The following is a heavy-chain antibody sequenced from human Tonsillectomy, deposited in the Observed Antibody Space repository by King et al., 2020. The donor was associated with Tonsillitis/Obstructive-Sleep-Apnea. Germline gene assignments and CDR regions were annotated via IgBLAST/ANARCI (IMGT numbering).Heavy chain of an antibody. V-gene: IGHV3-30*04. D-gene: IGHD3-10*01. Sequence: VQLVESGGGVVQPGRSLRLSCTASGFTFSSYPMHWVCQAPGKGLEWVAVISYDGTNKYYADSVKGRFTISRDNSRNTLYLQMNSLRTEDTAVYYCTRGCITLVRADIPNFGMDAWGQGTTVTVSS. CDR3: TRGCITLVRADIPNFGMDA. CDR2: ISYDGTNK. CDR1: GFTFSSYP. J-gene: IGHJ6*02.